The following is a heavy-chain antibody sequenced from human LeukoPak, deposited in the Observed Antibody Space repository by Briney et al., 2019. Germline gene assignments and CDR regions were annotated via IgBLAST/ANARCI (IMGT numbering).Heavy chain of an antibody. J-gene: IGHJ3*02. Sequence: ASVKVSCKASGYTFTSYDINWVRQATGQGLEWRGWMNPNSGNTGYAQKFQGRVTMTRNTSISTAYMELSSLRSEDTAVYYCARGGRGWLEHAFDIWGQGTMVTVSS. D-gene: IGHD6-19*01. CDR2: MNPNSGNT. CDR3: ARGGRGWLEHAFDI. V-gene: IGHV1-8*01. CDR1: GYTFTSYD.